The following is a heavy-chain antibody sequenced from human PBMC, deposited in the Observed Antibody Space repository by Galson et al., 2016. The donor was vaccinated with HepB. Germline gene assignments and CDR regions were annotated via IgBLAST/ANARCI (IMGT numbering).Heavy chain of an antibody. V-gene: IGHV3-9*01. Sequence: SLRLSCAASGFIFKDYAMHWVRQAPGKGLEWVSSISWNSGSIGYADSVKGRCTISRDNAKNSLYLQMNSLRAEDTAFYYCAQDKASMSVGATNFQHWGQGTLVTVSS. CDR3: AQDKASMSVGATNFQH. J-gene: IGHJ1*01. D-gene: IGHD1-26*01. CDR2: ISWNSGSI. CDR1: GFIFKDYA.